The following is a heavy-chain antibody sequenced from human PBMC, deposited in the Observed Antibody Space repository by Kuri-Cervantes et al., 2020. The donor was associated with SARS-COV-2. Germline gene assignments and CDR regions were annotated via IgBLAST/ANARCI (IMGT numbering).Heavy chain of an antibody. J-gene: IGHJ6*03. V-gene: IGHV1-69*13. D-gene: IGHD3-3*02. CDR2: ITPIFGTA. Sequence: SVKVSCKASGGTFSSYAISWVRQAPGQGLEWMGGITPIFGTANYAQKFQGRVTITADESTSTAYMELSSLRSEDTAVYYCASCLANYYYYMDVWGKGTTVTVSS. CDR1: GGTFSSYA. CDR3: ASCLANYYYYMDV.